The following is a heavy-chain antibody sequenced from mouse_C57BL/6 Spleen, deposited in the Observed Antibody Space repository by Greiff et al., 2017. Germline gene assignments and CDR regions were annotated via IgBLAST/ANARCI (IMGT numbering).Heavy chain of an antibody. CDR2: ISSGGDYI. Sequence: EVQLVESGAGLVKPGGSLKLSCAASGFTFSSYAMSWVRQTPEKRLEWVAYISSGGDYIYYADTVKGRFTISRDNARNTLYLQMSSLKSEDTAMYYCTRVGDGHYFDYWGQGTTLTVSS. J-gene: IGHJ2*01. CDR1: GFTFSSYA. D-gene: IGHD3-1*01. V-gene: IGHV5-9-1*02. CDR3: TRVGDGHYFDY.